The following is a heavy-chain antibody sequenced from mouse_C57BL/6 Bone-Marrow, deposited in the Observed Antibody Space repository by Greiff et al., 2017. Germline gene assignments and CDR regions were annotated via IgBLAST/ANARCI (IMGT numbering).Heavy chain of an antibody. CDR1: GFTFSDAW. CDR3: TGGNYVRAWFAY. V-gene: IGHV6-6*01. CDR2: IRNKANNHAT. J-gene: IGHJ3*01. Sequence: EVMLVESGGGLVQPGGSMKLSCAASGFTFSDAWMDWVRQSPEKGLEWVAEIRNKANNHATYYAESVQGRFTISRDDSKSSVYLQMNSLRAEDTGIYYCTGGNYVRAWFAYWGQGTLVTVSA. D-gene: IGHD2-1*01.